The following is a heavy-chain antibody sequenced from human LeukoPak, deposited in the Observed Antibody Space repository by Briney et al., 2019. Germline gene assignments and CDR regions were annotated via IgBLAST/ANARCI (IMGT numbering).Heavy chain of an antibody. Sequence: SETLSLTCAVSGYSISSGYYWGWIRQPPGKGLEWIGSVYHSGSTYYIPSLKSRVTISVDTSKNQFSLKVTSVTAADTAVYYCARGITTTGHDYWGQGTLVTVSS. CDR1: GYSISSGYY. J-gene: IGHJ4*02. D-gene: IGHD1-1*01. CDR2: VYHSGST. V-gene: IGHV4-38-2*01. CDR3: ARGITTTGHDY.